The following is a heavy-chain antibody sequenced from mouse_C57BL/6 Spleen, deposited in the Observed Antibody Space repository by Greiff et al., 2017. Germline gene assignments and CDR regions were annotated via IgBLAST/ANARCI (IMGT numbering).Heavy chain of an antibody. CDR2: ISSGGSYT. V-gene: IGHV5-6*02. CDR1: GFTFSSYG. D-gene: IGHD3-2*02. CDR3: ARQRPAQPSFAY. Sequence: EVKLVESGGDLVKPGGSLKLSCAASGFTFSSYGMSWVRQTPDKRLEWVATISSGGSYTYYPDSVKGRCTISIDNAKNTLYLQMSSLTSEDTAMYYCARQRPAQPSFAYWGQGTLVTVSA. J-gene: IGHJ3*01.